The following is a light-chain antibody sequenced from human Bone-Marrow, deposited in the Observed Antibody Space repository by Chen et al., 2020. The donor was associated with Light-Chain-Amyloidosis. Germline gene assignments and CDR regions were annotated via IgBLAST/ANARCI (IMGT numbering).Light chain of an antibody. V-gene: IGLV1-44*01. Sequence: QSVLTQPPSASGTPGQRVTISCSGSSSNIGSNAISWYQHLPGTAPQLLIYSDIQRPSGVPDLFSGSKSGTSASLDISGLQSEDGANYYCATRDDSLNSPVFGGGTKLTVL. CDR1: SSNIGSNA. CDR2: SDI. CDR3: ATRDDSLNSPV. J-gene: IGLJ3*02.